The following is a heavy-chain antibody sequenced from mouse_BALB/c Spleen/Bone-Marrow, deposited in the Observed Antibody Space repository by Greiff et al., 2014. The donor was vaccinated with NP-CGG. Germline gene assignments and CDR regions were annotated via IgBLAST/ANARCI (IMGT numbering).Heavy chain of an antibody. CDR1: GFNIKDTY. V-gene: IGHV14-3*02. CDR2: IDPANGNT. J-gene: IGHJ4*01. CDR3: ARWEYYAMDY. Sequence: EVMLVESGAELVKPGASVKLSCTASGFNIKDTYMRWVKQRPEQGLEWIGRIDPANGNTKYDPKFQGKATITADTSSNTAYLQLSSLTSEDTAVYYCARWEYYAMDYWGQGTSVTVSS. D-gene: IGHD4-1*01.